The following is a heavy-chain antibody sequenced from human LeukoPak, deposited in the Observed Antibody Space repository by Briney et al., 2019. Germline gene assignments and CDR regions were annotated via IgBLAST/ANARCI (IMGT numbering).Heavy chain of an antibody. CDR3: ARAKPKNMVRGLIMRRESRYYFDY. Sequence: GGSLRLSCAASGFTFSNYGMHWVRQAPGKGPEWVAFIRYDGSNKYYADSVKGRFTISRDNSKSTLYIQMNSLRAEDTAVYYCARAKPKNMVRGLIMRRESRYYFDYWGQGTLVTVSS. V-gene: IGHV3-30*02. CDR2: IRYDGSNK. CDR1: GFTFSNYG. J-gene: IGHJ4*02. D-gene: IGHD3-10*01.